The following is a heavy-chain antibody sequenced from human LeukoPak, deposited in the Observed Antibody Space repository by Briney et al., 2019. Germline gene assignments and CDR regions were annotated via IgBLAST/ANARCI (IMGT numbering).Heavy chain of an antibody. D-gene: IGHD2-2*01. CDR2: INTNTGNP. Sequence: ASVKVSCKASGYTFTSYAMNWVRQAPGQGLEWMGWINTNTGNPTYAQGFTGRFVFSLDTSVSTAYLQISSLKAEDTAVYYCARDQGGVVVPAAKDWGQGTLVTVSS. J-gene: IGHJ4*02. CDR1: GYTFTSYA. CDR3: ARDQGGVVVPAAKD. V-gene: IGHV7-4-1*02.